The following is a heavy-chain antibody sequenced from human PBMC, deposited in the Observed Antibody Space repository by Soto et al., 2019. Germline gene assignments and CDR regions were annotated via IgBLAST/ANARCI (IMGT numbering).Heavy chain of an antibody. CDR2: IISNDDK. CDR3: ACAIFYSDSDGYYFEFDY. J-gene: IGHJ4*02. CDR1: GFSLTDTRMG. V-gene: IGHV2-26*04. D-gene: IGHD3-22*01. Sequence: CGPTLVNPIGTLTLTCSVSGFSLTDTRMGVSWTRKVKGKDLEWLAHIISNDDKSYSTSLKSRLTISKDTSKSQVVLRMTKMDPVDTGRYYCACAIFYSDSDGYYFEFDYWGPGTMVTVSS.